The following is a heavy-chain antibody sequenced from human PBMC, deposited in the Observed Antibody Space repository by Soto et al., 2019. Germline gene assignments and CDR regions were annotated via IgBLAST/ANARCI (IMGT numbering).Heavy chain of an antibody. V-gene: IGHV4-30-4*08. CDR3: ARDTLGDDEYVISMDI. CDR1: GGSISSGDNY. Sequence: SETLSLTCTVSGGSISSGDNYWNWIRQPPGKGLEWIGYIYYTGSTFYNPSLKSRATISVDASKNQFSLRLTSVTAADTAVYYCARDTLGDDEYVISMDIWGQGTTVTVSS. J-gene: IGHJ6*02. CDR2: IYYTGST. D-gene: IGHD3-16*01.